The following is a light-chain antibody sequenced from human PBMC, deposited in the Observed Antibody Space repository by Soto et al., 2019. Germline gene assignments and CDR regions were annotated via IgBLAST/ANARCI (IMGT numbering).Light chain of an antibody. J-gene: IGKJ1*01. V-gene: IGKV3-15*01. CDR2: GAS. CDR1: QSVSSR. CDR3: HQYNNLWT. Sequence: EIVMTHSPATLSVSTGERVTLSCRASQSVSSRLAWYQQKPGQSPRLLIYGASTRAPGIPARFSGSGSGTEFTLTISSLQSEDFGVYYCHQYNNLWTFGQGTKV.